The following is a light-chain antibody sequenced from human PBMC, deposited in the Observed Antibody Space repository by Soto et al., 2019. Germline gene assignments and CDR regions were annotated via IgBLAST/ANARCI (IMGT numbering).Light chain of an antibody. Sequence: QSALTQPASVSGSPGQSITISCTGTSSDIGNYHYVSWYQQHPGKAPKLMIYEVSNRPSGVSDRFSGSKSGNTATLAISGLQTEDEADYYCQSYDSSFVLFGGGTKLTVL. CDR3: QSYDSSFVL. V-gene: IGLV2-14*01. CDR2: EVS. J-gene: IGLJ2*01. CDR1: SSDIGNYHY.